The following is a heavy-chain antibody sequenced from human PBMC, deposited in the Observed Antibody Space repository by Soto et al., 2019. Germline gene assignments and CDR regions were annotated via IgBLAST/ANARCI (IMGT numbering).Heavy chain of an antibody. D-gene: IGHD4-17*01. CDR1: GFTFSSYL. Sequence: EGQVVESGGGLVQPGGSLRLSCVASGFTFSSYLMNWVRQAPGKGLEWVANIKKDGSETYYVDSVKGRFTISRDNAKNSLYLQMNSLSAEETAVYFCARVYGGNSNWYFDLWGRGTLVTVSS. J-gene: IGHJ2*01. V-gene: IGHV3-7*03. CDR3: ARVYGGNSNWYFDL. CDR2: IKKDGSET.